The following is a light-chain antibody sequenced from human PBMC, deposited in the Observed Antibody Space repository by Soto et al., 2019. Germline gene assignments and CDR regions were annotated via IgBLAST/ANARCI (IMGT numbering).Light chain of an antibody. J-gene: IGLJ3*02. V-gene: IGLV2-14*01. CDR3: SSYTSSTTWV. CDR2: EVS. CDR1: SSDVGGYNS. Sequence: QSVLTQPASVSGSPGQSISISCTGTSSDVGGYNSVSWYQQHPGKAPKLMIYEVSNRPSGVSNRFSGSKSGNTASLTISGLLPEDEADYYCSSYTSSTTWVFGGGTKVTVL.